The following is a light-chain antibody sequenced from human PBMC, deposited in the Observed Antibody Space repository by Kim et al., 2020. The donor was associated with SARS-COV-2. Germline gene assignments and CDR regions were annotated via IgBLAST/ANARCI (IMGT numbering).Light chain of an antibody. CDR3: QQLSSYPYT. J-gene: IGKJ2*01. CDR2: AVS. CDR1: QGNNKY. V-gene: IGKV1-9*01. Sequence: SACVGDSDTIYCRASQGNNKYLAVYQQKPGRAHQLVISAVSTLQSGVPTRFSDGRSGTVFTLAIGSLHPEDCATYCCQQLSSYPYTFGQETKLEIK.